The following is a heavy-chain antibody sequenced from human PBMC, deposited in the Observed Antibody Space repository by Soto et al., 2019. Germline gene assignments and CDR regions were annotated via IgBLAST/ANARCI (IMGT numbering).Heavy chain of an antibody. V-gene: IGHV5-51*01. Sequence: LKISCKASGYSFTNYWIGWVRQMPGKGLEWMGTIYPGDSDTRYSPSFQGQVTFSVDKSINTAYLHWTSLKASDTAIYYCAIQHPLDSSAWYNWGQGTLVTVSS. D-gene: IGHD6-19*01. CDR3: AIQHPLDSSAWYN. J-gene: IGHJ4*02. CDR2: IYPGDSDT. CDR1: GYSFTNYW.